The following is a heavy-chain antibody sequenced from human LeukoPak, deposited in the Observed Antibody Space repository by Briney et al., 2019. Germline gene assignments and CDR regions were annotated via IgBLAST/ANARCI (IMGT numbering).Heavy chain of an antibody. J-gene: IGHJ4*02. CDR1: GGSFSGYY. CDR3: ARVDSSNWYEYRGYFDY. Sequence: KSSETLSLTCAVYGGSFSGYYWSWIRQPPGKGLEWIGEINHSGSTNYNPSLKSRVTISVDTSKNQFSLKLSSVTAADTAVYYCARVDSSNWYEYRGYFDYWGQGTLVTVSS. D-gene: IGHD6-13*01. CDR2: INHSGST. V-gene: IGHV4-34*01.